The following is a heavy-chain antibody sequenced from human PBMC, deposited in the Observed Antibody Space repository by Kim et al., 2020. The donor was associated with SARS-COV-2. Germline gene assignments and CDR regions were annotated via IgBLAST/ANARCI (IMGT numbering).Heavy chain of an antibody. J-gene: IGHJ6*02. V-gene: IGHV4-30-4*05. D-gene: IGHD6-13*01. CDR2: T. CDR3: ARGYGIFYGMDV. Sequence: TYDTPSLKRRVTISVDTSKNQFSLTLSSVTAADTAVYFCARGYGIFYGMDVWGQGTTVTVSS.